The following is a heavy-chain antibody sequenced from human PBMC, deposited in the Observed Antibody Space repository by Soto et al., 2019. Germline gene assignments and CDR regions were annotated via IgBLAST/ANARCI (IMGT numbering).Heavy chain of an antibody. CDR3: ARTYGGNSHDAFDI. Sequence: GASVKVSCKASGYTFTSYGISWVRQAPGQGLEWMGWISAYNGNTNYAQKFQGRVTMTRDTSTSTVYMELSSLRSEDTAVYYCARTYGGNSHDAFDIWGQGTMVTVS. V-gene: IGHV1-18*01. CDR2: ISAYNGNT. CDR1: GYTFTSYG. J-gene: IGHJ3*02. D-gene: IGHD4-17*01.